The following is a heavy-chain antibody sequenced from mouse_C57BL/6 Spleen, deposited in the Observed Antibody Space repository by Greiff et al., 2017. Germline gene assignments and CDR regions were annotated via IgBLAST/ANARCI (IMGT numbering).Heavy chain of an antibody. CDR3: ASKVYYYGSSDWYFDV. V-gene: IGHV3-6*01. CDR2: ISYDGSN. CDR1: GYSITSGYY. D-gene: IGHD1-1*01. Sequence: EVKLQESGPGLVKPSQSLSLTCSVTGYSITSGYYWNWIRQFPGNKLEWMGYISYDGSNNYNPSLKNRISITRDTSKNQFFLKLNSVTTEDTATYYCASKVYYYGSSDWYFDVWGTGTTVTVSA. J-gene: IGHJ1*03.